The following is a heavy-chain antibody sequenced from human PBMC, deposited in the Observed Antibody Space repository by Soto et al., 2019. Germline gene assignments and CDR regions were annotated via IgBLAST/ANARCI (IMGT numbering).Heavy chain of an antibody. D-gene: IGHD6-13*01. CDR2: ISSNSAYI. CDR1: GLTFRRFT. Sequence: PGGALRLSCAASGLTFRRFTMKWVRQAPEKGLEWVSTISSNSAYIYYTDALRGRFTISRDNAKNSLHLQMNSLRAEDTAVYYCTRDASRDSSARGWFDPWGPGTLVTVSS. V-gene: IGHV3-21*01. J-gene: IGHJ5*02. CDR3: TRDASRDSSARGWFDP.